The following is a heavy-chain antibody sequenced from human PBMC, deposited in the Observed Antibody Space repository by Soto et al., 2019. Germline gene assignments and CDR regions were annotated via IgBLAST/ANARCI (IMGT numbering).Heavy chain of an antibody. V-gene: IGHV1-3*01. J-gene: IGHJ1*01. CDR2: ISAGDDYT. CDR1: GYSITNYA. Sequence: AAVKGSCKTSGYSITNYAMHWVRQAPGQGPEWMGWISAGDDYTEFSQKFQGRVTITRDTSASTTYMELSSLRSEDTAVYYCAREYSFGSGSYYAHWG. D-gene: IGHD3-10*01. CDR3: AREYSFGSGSYYAH.